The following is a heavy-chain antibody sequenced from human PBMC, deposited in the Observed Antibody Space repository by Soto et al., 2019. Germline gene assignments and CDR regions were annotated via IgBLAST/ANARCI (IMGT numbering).Heavy chain of an antibody. J-gene: IGHJ6*02. CDR2: IYPGDSDT. Sequence: GESLKISCKGFGYSFSSYWIGWVRQMPGKGLEWMGIIYPGDSDTRYSPSFQGLVTISADKSIRTAYLQWSSLKASDTAMYYCARGASSTTRHPSMCYYGMDVWGQGTTVTVSS. D-gene: IGHD2-2*01. CDR1: GYSFSSYW. CDR3: ARGASSTTRHPSMCYYGMDV. V-gene: IGHV5-51*01.